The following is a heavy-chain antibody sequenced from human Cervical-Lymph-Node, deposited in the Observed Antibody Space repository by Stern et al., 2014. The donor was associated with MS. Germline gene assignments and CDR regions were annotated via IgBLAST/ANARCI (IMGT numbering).Heavy chain of an antibody. J-gene: IGHJ6*02. CDR1: GGTFSSYA. Sequence: QDQLVQSGAEVKKPGSSVKVSCKASGGTFSSYAISWVRQAPGQGLEWMGGIIPIFGTANYAQKFQGRVTITADESTSTAYMELSSLRSEDTAVYYCARGPKTTVTTEYYYYGMDVWGQGTTVTVSS. D-gene: IGHD4-17*01. CDR2: IIPIFGTA. CDR3: ARGPKTTVTTEYYYYGMDV. V-gene: IGHV1-69*12.